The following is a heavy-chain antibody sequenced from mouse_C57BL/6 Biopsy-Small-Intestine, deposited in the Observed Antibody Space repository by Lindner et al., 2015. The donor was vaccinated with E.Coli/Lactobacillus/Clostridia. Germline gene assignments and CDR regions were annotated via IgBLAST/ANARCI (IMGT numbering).Heavy chain of an antibody. V-gene: IGHV14-2*01. CDR2: IAPEDGGT. Sequence: VQLQESGAELVKPGASVKLSCTGSGFSIKYYYIHWVKQRTDQGLEWIGRIAPEDGGTKFVPKFQGKATITIDTSSNTVYLQLDSLTSEDTAVYYCARWDSSGNQGSVDHWGLGTSVIVSS. CDR1: GFSIKYYY. D-gene: IGHD3-3*01. CDR3: ARWDSSGNQGSVDH. J-gene: IGHJ4*01.